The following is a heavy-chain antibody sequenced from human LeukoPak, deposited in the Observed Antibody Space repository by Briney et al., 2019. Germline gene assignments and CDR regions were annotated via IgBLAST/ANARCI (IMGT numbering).Heavy chain of an antibody. J-gene: IGHJ4*02. CDR2: ISGSGGST. V-gene: IGHV3-23*01. CDR3: ALYGDRSYFDY. D-gene: IGHD4-17*01. CDR1: GFTFSSYT. Sequence: GGSLRLSCAASGFTFSSYTMNWVRQAPGKGLEWVSAISGSGGSTYYADSVKGRFTISRNNSKNTLYLQMNSLRAEDTAVYYCALYGDRSYFDYWGQGTLVTVSS.